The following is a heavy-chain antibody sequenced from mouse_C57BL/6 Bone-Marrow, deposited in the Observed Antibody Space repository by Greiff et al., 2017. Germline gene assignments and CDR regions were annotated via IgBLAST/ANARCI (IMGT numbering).Heavy chain of an antibody. J-gene: IGHJ4*01. CDR1: GYSITSGYY. CDR3: ARGDYDGYFLLYAMDY. D-gene: IGHD2-3*01. Sequence: ESGPGLVKPSQSLSLTCSVTGYSITSGYYWNWIRQFPGNKLEWMGYITYDGSNNYNPSLKNRISITSDTSKNQFFLKLNSVTPEDTATYYCARGDYDGYFLLYAMDYWGQGTSVTVSS. CDR2: ITYDGSN. V-gene: IGHV3-6*01.